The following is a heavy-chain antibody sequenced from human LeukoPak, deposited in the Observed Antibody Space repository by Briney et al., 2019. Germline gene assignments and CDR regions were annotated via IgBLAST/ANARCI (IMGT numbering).Heavy chain of an antibody. D-gene: IGHD2-15*01. CDR2: INAGNGNT. V-gene: IGHV1-3*01. Sequence: ASVKVSCKASGYTFTRYAMLWVRQAPGQRLEWMGWINAGNGNTKFSQKFQGRVTITRDTSASTAYMELSSLRSEDTAVYYCARAGWWQLAYFDYWGQGTLVTVSS. CDR1: GYTFTRYA. J-gene: IGHJ4*02. CDR3: ARAGWWQLAYFDY.